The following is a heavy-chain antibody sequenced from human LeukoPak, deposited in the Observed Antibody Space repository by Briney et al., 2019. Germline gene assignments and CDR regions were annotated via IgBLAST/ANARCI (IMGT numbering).Heavy chain of an antibody. CDR2: ISPYNGNT. D-gene: IGHD3-3*01. CDR3: ARGKAHDFWSVRGALIDY. J-gene: IGHJ4*02. Sequence: ASVKVSCKASGYTFTSYGINWVRQAPGQGLEWMGWISPYNGNTNYAQKFQDRVTMTTDTSTSTAYMGVRSLRSDDTAVYYCARGKAHDFWSVRGALIDYWGQGTLVTVSS. CDR1: GYTFTSYG. V-gene: IGHV1-18*01.